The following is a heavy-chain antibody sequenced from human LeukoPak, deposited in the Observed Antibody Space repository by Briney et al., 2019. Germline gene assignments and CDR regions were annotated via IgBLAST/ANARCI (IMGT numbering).Heavy chain of an antibody. D-gene: IGHD5-12*01. V-gene: IGHV3-43*02. Sequence: QPGGSLRLSCAASGFTFDDFAMHWVRQAPGKGLECVSLISGDGGSTYHADSVKGRFSISRDNSKNSLYLQMNSLRVEDTALYYCAKDNWVATRGHYGFDSWDQGTLVTVAS. CDR2: ISGDGGST. CDR3: AKDNWVATRGHYGFDS. J-gene: IGHJ4*02. CDR1: GFTFDDFA.